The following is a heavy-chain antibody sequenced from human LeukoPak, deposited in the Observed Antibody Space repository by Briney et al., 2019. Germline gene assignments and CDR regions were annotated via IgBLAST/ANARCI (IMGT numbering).Heavy chain of an antibody. Sequence: PSETLSLTCTVSGGSISNYYWSWIRQPPGKGLEWIGYIYYSGSTNYNPSLKSRVTISVDTSKNQFSLKLSSVTAADTAVYYCARLFTTGGFDYWGQGTLVTVSS. D-gene: IGHD3-22*01. J-gene: IGHJ4*02. V-gene: IGHV4-59*08. CDR1: GGSISNYY. CDR2: IYYSGST. CDR3: ARLFTTGGFDY.